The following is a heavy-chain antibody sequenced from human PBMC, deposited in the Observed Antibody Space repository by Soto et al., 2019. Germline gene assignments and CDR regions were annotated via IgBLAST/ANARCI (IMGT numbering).Heavy chain of an antibody. CDR1: GVTVSAND. Sequence: EVELVESGGGLIQPGGSLRLSCVVSGVTVSANDMSWVRQAPGKGLEWVSVIQSGGSTYYADSVKGRFTISRDNSKNTLYLQMKTLRAEDTAVYYCASLLDCGAAYTGDYWGQGTLVTVAS. CDR3: ASLLDCGAAYTGDY. J-gene: IGHJ4*02. CDR2: IQSGGST. V-gene: IGHV3-53*01. D-gene: IGHD1-1*01.